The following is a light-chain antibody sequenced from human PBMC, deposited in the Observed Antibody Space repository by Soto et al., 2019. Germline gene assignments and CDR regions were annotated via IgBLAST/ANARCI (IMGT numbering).Light chain of an antibody. CDR3: SSYGASSTL. CDR2: DVS. CDR1: SSDIGGYNY. V-gene: IGLV2-14*03. Sequence: QSALTQPASVSGSPGQSITIPCTGTSSDIGGYNYVSWDQQHPGKAPKLMIFDVSYRPSGLSDRFSASKPGNTASLTISRPQPEDGANYYCSSYGASSTLFGGGTKRTVL. J-gene: IGLJ2*01.